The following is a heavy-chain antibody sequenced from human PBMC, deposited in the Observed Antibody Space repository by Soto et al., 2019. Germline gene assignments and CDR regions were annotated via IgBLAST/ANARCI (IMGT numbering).Heavy chain of an antibody. D-gene: IGHD1-26*01. CDR3: ARAGGRHSGGIDD. CDR1: GGTFRSYS. J-gene: IGHJ4*02. Sequence: QVQLVQSGAEVKKPGSSVKVSCKASGGTFRSYSINWVRQAPGQGLEWMGEIIPIFGTANYAQKFQGRVTITADESTSTAYMELSSLRSEDTAVYYSARAGGRHSGGIDDWGPGPLVTGSS. CDR2: IIPIFGTA. V-gene: IGHV1-69*01.